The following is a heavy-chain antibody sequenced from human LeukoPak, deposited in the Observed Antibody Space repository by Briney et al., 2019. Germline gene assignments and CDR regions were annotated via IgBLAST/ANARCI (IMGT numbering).Heavy chain of an antibody. V-gene: IGHV5-51*01. J-gene: IGHJ3*02. D-gene: IGHD6-19*01. CDR1: GYSFTSYW. Sequence: GESLQISCKGSGYSFTSYWIGWVRQMPGKGLEWMGIIYPGDSDTRYSPSFQGQVTISADKSISTAYLQWSSLKASDTAMYYCATTNIAVAGLDAFDIWGQGTMVTVSS. CDR3: ATTNIAVAGLDAFDI. CDR2: IYPGDSDT.